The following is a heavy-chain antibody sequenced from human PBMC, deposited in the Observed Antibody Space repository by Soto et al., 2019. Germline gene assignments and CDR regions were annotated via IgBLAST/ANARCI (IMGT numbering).Heavy chain of an antibody. D-gene: IGHD1-1*01. J-gene: IGHJ6*02. Sequence: EVQLVESGGGLVQPGGSLRLSCAASGFTFSRYSMNWVRHAPGKGLEWVSYIRSSRSTIYYAVSVKGRLTISRDDAQNSLDLQMNSLRDEDTAVYYCARNDDSGLDVWGQGPTVTVSS. CDR3: ARNDDSGLDV. V-gene: IGHV3-48*02. CDR1: GFTFSRYS. CDR2: IRSSRSTI.